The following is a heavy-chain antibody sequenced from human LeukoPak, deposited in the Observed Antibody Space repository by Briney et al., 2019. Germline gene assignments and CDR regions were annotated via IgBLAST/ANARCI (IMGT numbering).Heavy chain of an antibody. CDR1: GYTFTDHF. Sequence: ASVKVSCKASGYTFTDHFMHWVRQAPGQGLEWMGWISPTNGDTRSAQNFQGRVTMTRDTSISTAYMELSRLRSDDTAVYYCVRDALNWNYGYWGQGTLVAVSS. V-gene: IGHV1-2*02. J-gene: IGHJ4*02. D-gene: IGHD1-7*01. CDR2: ISPTNGDT. CDR3: VRDALNWNYGY.